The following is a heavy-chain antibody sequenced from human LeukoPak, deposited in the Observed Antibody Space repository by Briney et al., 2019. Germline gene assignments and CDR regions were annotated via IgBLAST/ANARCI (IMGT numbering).Heavy chain of an antibody. CDR3: ARARSMITFGGVILYYYGMDV. V-gene: IGHV1-69*04. CDR2: IIPILGIA. CDR1: GGTFSSYA. Sequence: SVKVSCKASGGTFSSYAISWVRQAPGQVLEWMGRIIPILGIANYAQKFQGRVTITADKSTSTAYMELSSLRSEDTAVYYCARARSMITFGGVILYYYGMDVWGQGTTVTVSS. D-gene: IGHD3-16*01. J-gene: IGHJ6*02.